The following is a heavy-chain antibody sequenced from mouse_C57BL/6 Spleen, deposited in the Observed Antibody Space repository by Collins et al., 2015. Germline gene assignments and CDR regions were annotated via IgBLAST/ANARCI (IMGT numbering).Heavy chain of an antibody. CDR2: ISHDGSN. CDR3: ARGVITTAMDY. J-gene: IGHJ4*01. Sequence: DVQLQESGPGLAKPSQSLSLTCSVTGYSITSGYYWNWIRQSSGNNLEWMGYISHDGSNNYHPSLKNRISITRDTSKNQFFLKLNSVTTEDTATYYCARGVITTAMDYWGQGTSVTVSS. D-gene: IGHD2-4*01. V-gene: IGHV3-6*02. CDR1: GYSITSGYY.